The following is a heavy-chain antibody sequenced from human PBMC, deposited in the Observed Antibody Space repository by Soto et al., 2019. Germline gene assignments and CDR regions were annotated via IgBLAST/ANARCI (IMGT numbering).Heavy chain of an antibody. J-gene: IGHJ6*02. CDR2: IYPGDPDT. D-gene: IGHD6-13*01. V-gene: IGHV5-51*01. CDR3: ARVAAAGTRYYYGMDV. CDR1: GYSFTSYW. Sequence: GESLKISCKGSGYSFTSYWIGWVRQMPGKGLEWMGIIYPGDPDTRYSPSFQGQVTISADKSISTAYLQWSSLKASDTAMYYCARVAAAGTRYYYGMDVWGQGTTVTVSS.